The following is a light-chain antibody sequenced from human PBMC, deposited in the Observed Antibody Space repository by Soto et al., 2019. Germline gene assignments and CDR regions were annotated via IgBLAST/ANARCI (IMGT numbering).Light chain of an antibody. CDR2: SNN. Sequence: QSVVTQPPSASGTPGQGVTISCSGSSSNIGVNTVNWYQQLPGTAPKLLIYSNNLRPSGVPDRFSGSKSGTSASLAISGLQSEDEADYHCASWDDSLNGVVFGGRTKLTVL. V-gene: IGLV1-44*01. CDR1: SSNIGVNT. CDR3: ASWDDSLNGVV. J-gene: IGLJ2*01.